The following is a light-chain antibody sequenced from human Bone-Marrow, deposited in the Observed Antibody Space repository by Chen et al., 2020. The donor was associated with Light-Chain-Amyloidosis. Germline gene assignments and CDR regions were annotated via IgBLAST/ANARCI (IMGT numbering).Light chain of an antibody. CDR3: SSYTSSSRWV. V-gene: IGLV2-14*01. J-gene: IGLJ3*02. CDR1: SSDVGGYNY. Sequence: QSALTQPASVSGPPGQSLTISCTGTSSDVGGYNYVSWYQQHPGKAPKLMIFDVSNRPSGVSSRFSGSKSGNTASLTISGLQAEDEADYYCSSYTSSSRWVFGGGTKLTVL. CDR2: DVS.